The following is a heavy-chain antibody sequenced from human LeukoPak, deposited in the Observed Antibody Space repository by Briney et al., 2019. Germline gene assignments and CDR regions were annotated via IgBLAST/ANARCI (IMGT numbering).Heavy chain of an antibody. D-gene: IGHD6-19*01. CDR2: IIPMFGTA. CDR3: ARVVRYSSGPLTDLLPYYFDY. CDR1: GGTFSTYG. V-gene: IGHV1-69*06. J-gene: IGHJ4*02. Sequence: ASVKVSCKASGGTFSTYGISWVRQAPGQGLEWMGGIIPMFGTANYAQRFQGRVTITADKSTSTAYMELSSLRSDDMAVYYCARVVRYSSGPLTDLLPYYFDYWGQGTLVTVSS.